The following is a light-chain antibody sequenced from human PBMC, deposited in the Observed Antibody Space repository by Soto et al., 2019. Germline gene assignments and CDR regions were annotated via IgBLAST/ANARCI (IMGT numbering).Light chain of an antibody. Sequence: IVMTQSPATLSVSPGERAPLSCRASQSVSSNFAWYQQKPGQAPRLLIFGASIRATGVPARFSAGGSGTEFTLTISSLHSEDFAIYYCQQYNDWPTYTFGQGTNLEIK. V-gene: IGKV3-15*01. CDR1: QSVSSN. J-gene: IGKJ2*01. CDR2: GAS. CDR3: QQYNDWPTYT.